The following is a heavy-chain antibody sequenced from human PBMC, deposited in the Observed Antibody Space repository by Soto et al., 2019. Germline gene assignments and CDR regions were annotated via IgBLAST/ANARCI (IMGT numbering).Heavy chain of an antibody. Sequence: ASVKVSCKASGYSFTSYYMHWVRQAPGQGLEWMGYINPSGYSTSNTQKFQGRVTMTRDPSTTTVYMELSSLRSEDTAVYYCAHQGDFYDRLDSWGQGTLVTVSS. CDR1: GYSFTSYY. V-gene: IGHV1-46*01. D-gene: IGHD3-22*01. CDR3: AHQGDFYDRLDS. CDR2: INPSGYST. J-gene: IGHJ4*02.